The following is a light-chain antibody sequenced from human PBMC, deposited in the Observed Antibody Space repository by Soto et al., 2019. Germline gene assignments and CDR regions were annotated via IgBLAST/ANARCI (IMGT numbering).Light chain of an antibody. V-gene: IGLV1-44*01. Sequence: QSVLTQPPSASGTPGQRVTMSCSGSSSNIGSNSVNWYQQLPGTAPKLLIYSNTHRPSGVPDRFSGSKSGTSASLAISGLQSEDEADYYCAAWDETLNGYVFGTGTKVTVL. CDR2: SNT. CDR1: SSNIGSNS. CDR3: AAWDETLNGYV. J-gene: IGLJ1*01.